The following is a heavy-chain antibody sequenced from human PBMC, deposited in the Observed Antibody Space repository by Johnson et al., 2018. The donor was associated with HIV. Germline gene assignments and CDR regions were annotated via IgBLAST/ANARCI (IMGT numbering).Heavy chain of an antibody. CDR2: ISGSGGST. CDR3: ARDPAYCGGDWCGAFDI. V-gene: IGHV3-23*04. J-gene: IGHJ3*02. CDR1: GFTFDDYA. Sequence: EQLVESGGGVVQPGRSLRLSCAASGFTFDDYAMSWVRQAPGKGLEWVSAISGSGGSTYYADSVKGRFTISRDNSKNTLYLQMSSLRAEDTAVYYCARDPAYCGGDWCGAFDIWGQGTMVTVSS. D-gene: IGHD2-21*02.